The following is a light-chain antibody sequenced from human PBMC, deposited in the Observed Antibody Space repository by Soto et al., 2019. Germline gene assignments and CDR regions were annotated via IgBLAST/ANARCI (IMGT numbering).Light chain of an antibody. CDR1: SSDGDDYKD. V-gene: IGLV2-14*01. CDR2: EVT. CDR3: SSYTSTSTV. J-gene: IGLJ1*01. Sequence: QSALTQPASVSGSPGQSITISCTGISSDGDDYKDVSWYLQHPGKAPKLMIYEVTDRPSGVSNRFSGSKSGNTASLTISGLQAEDEADYYCSSYTSTSTVFGTGTKLTVL.